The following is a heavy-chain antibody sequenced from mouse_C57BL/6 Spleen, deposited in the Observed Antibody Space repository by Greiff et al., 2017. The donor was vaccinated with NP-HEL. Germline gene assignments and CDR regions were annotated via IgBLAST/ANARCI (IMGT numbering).Heavy chain of an antibody. J-gene: IGHJ3*01. CDR1: GYSITSGYY. CDR3: ARENYGYDVAY. D-gene: IGHD2-2*01. V-gene: IGHV3-6*01. CDR2: ISYDGSN. Sequence: EVQLQESGPGLVKPSQSLSLTCSVTGYSITSGYYWNWIRQFPGNKLEWMGYISYDGSNNYNPSLKNRISITRDTSKNQFFLKLNSVTTEDTATYYCARENYGYDVAYWGQGTLVTVSA.